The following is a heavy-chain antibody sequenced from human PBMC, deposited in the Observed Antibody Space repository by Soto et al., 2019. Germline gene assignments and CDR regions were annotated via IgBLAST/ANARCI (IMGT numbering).Heavy chain of an antibody. V-gene: IGHV4-59*01. D-gene: IGHD7-27*01. CDR2: IYYTEST. CDR1: GGSISPYY. Sequence: QVQLQESGPGLVKPSETLSLTCNVSGGSISPYYWNWIRQPPGKGLEWIGYIYYTESTNYSPSPKGPVTRSVDTAQNQFSPKPKSVTAADTDVYYCARDRGANCGLNVAVDIWGQWTVFTVSA. CDR3: ARDRGANCGLNVAVDI. J-gene: IGHJ3*02.